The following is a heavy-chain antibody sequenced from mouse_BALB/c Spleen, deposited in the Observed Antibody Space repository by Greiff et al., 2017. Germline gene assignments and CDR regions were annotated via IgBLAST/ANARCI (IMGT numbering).Heavy chain of an antibody. CDR3: ARGGYSDAMDY. J-gene: IGHJ4*01. V-gene: IGHV1-9*01. CDR2: ILPGSGST. Sequence: VQLQQSGAELMKPGASVKISCKATGYTFSSYWIEWVKQRPGHGLEWIGEILPGSGSTNYNEKFKGRATFPADTSSNTAYMQLSSLTSEDSAVYYCARGGYSDAMDYWGQGTSVTVSS. CDR1: GYTFSSYW. D-gene: IGHD2-3*01.